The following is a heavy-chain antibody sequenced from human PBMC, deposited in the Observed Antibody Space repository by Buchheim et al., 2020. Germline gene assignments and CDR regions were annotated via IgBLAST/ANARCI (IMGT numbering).Heavy chain of an antibody. CDR2: INAGNGNT. V-gene: IGHV1-3*01. CDR3: ARVPLSSSSGNFDY. Sequence: QVQLVQSGAEVKKPGASVKVSCKASGYTFATCAIHWVRQAPGHRLEWMGWINAGNGNTKYSQNFQGRGTITRDTSASTAYMELSSLRSEDTAVYYCARVPLSSSSGNFDYWGQGTL. CDR1: GYTFATCA. J-gene: IGHJ4*02. D-gene: IGHD6-6*01.